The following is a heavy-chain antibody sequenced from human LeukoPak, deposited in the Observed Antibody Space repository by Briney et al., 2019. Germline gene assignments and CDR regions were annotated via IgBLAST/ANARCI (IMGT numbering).Heavy chain of an antibody. J-gene: IGHJ1*01. V-gene: IGHV3-23*01. CDR1: GFTFSNHA. Sequence: GGSLRLSCAASGFTFSNHAMTWVRQSPGKRLESVSSIGADGANTHSADSVKGRFTISRDNSKNTVYLQMNSLRAEDTAVYFCVYLDSSGYYYGRLRYWGQGTPVTVFS. CDR2: IGADGANT. D-gene: IGHD3-22*01. CDR3: VYLDSSGYYYGRLRY.